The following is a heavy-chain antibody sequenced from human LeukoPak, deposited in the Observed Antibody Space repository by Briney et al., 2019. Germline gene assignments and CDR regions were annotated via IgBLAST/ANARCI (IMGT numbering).Heavy chain of an antibody. V-gene: IGHV3-30*02. CDR1: EFTFSTYG. CDR2: IRYDGSNK. J-gene: IGHJ4*02. Sequence: GGSLRLSCAASEFTFSTYGMHWVRQAPGKGLEWVALIRYDGSNKHYADSVKGRFTISRDNSKHTLYLQMDSLRAEDTAVYYCAKDADPYFDYWGQGTLVTVSS. CDR3: AKDADPYFDY.